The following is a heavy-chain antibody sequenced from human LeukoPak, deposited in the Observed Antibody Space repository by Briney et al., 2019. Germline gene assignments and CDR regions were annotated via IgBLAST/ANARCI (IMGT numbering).Heavy chain of an antibody. CDR2: IWSDGNNK. J-gene: IGHJ4*02. CDR3: AKESNSVNDY. CDR1: GFIFSSCV. D-gene: IGHD5/OR15-5a*01. Sequence: PGTSLRLSCAASGFIFSSCVMHWARQAPGKGPEWVAAIWSDGNNKYYADSVKGRFTISRDNSKNTLYLQISSLRAEDTAVYYCAKESNSVNDYWGQGTLVTVSS. V-gene: IGHV3-33*06.